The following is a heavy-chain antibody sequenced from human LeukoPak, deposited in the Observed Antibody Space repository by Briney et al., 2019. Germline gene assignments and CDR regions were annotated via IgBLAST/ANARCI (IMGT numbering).Heavy chain of an antibody. D-gene: IGHD2-21*02. CDR1: GFTFSSYS. CDR3: AKDSVTGGIVVVSGAAFGI. J-gene: IGHJ3*02. Sequence: QPGGSLRLSCAASGFTFSSYSMSWVRQAPGKGLEWVSAISGSGGSTYYADSVKGRFTISRDNSKNTLYLQMNSLRAEDTAVYYCAKDSVTGGIVVVSGAAFGIWGQGTMVTVSS. CDR2: ISGSGGST. V-gene: IGHV3-23*01.